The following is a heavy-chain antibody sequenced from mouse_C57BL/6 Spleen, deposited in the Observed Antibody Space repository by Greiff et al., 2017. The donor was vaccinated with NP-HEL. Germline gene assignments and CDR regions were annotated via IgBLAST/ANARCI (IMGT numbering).Heavy chain of an antibody. Sequence: VMLVESGAELARPGASVKLSCKASGYTFTSYGISWVKQRTGQGLEWIGEIYPRSGNTYYNEKFKGKATLTADKSSSTAYMELRSLTSEDSAVYFCARGPSTGTDYFDYWGQGTTLTVSS. J-gene: IGHJ2*01. CDR2: IYPRSGNT. CDR3: ARGPSTGTDYFDY. D-gene: IGHD4-1*02. CDR1: GYTFTSYG. V-gene: IGHV1-81*01.